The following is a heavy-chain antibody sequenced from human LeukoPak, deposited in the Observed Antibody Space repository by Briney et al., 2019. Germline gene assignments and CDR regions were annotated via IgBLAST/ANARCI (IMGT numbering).Heavy chain of an antibody. CDR1: GFTFSSYA. V-gene: IGHV3-23*01. CDR2: IRGSGGST. CDR3: AKPYCRGGSCYHSGYYYYYMDV. D-gene: IGHD2-15*01. J-gene: IGHJ6*03. Sequence: PGGPLRLSCAASGFTFSSYAMSWVRQAPGKGLEWVSAIRGSGGSTYYADSVKGRFTISRDNSKNTLYLQMNSLRAEDTAVYYCAKPYCRGGSCYHSGYYYYYMDVWGKGTTVTVSS.